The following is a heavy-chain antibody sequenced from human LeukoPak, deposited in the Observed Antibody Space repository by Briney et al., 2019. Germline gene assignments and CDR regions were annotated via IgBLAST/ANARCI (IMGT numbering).Heavy chain of an antibody. D-gene: IGHD2-2*01. CDR1: GGSISSSSYY. CDR2: INHSGST. J-gene: IGHJ4*02. Sequence: SETLSLTCTVSGGSISSSSYYWSWIRQPPGKGLEWIGEINHSGSTNYNPSLKSRVTISVDTSKNQFSLKLSSVTAADTAVYYCARDCSSTSCPPFDYWGQGTLVTVSS. V-gene: IGHV4-39*07. CDR3: ARDCSSTSCPPFDY.